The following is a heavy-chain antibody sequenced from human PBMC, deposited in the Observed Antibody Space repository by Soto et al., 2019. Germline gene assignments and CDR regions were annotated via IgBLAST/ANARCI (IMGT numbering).Heavy chain of an antibody. Sequence: SQTLSLTCAISGDSVSSNGAAWNWIRQSPSRGLEWLGRTYYRSRWYSDYAPSVKSRITVNPDTSQNQFSLQLNSETPEDTAIYYCARDPPGFHSAFDFWGQGTLVTVSS. CDR3: ARDPPGFHSAFDF. V-gene: IGHV6-1*01. CDR2: TYYRSRWYS. J-gene: IGHJ4*02. D-gene: IGHD4-4*01. CDR1: GDSVSSNGAA.